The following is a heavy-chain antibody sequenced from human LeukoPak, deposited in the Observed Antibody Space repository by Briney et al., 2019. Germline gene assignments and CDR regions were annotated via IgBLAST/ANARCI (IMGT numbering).Heavy chain of an antibody. CDR3: AREDVGDSSGYYQVD. D-gene: IGHD3-22*01. J-gene: IGHJ4*02. V-gene: IGHV1-69*04. CDR1: GGTFSSYA. CDR2: IIPILGIA. Sequence: SVKVSCKASGGTFSSYAISWVRQAPGQGLEWMGRIIPILGIANYAQKFQGRVTITADKSTSTAYMELSSLRSEDTAVYYCAREDVGDSSGYYQVDWGQGTLVTVSS.